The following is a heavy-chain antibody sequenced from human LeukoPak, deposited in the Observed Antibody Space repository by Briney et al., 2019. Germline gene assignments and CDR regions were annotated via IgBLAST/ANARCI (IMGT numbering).Heavy chain of an antibody. Sequence: GGSLRLSCAASGFTFSSFKMTWVRQAPGKGLEWVASISLSSTYIYYGDSLKGRVTASRDNAKSLLFLHMSSLRPDDTAVYYCARDFTGGEYFDSWGQGALVSVSS. V-gene: IGHV3-21*06. J-gene: IGHJ4*02. D-gene: IGHD3-16*01. CDR2: ISLSSTYI. CDR1: GFTFSSFK. CDR3: ARDFTGGEYFDS.